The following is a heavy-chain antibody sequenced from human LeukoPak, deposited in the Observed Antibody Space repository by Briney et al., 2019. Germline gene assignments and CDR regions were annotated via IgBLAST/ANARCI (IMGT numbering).Heavy chain of an antibody. Sequence: ASVKVSCNASGGTFSSYAISWVRQAPGQGLEWMGRIIPIFGTANYAQKFQGRVTITADKSTSTAYMELSSLRSEDTAVYYCARDNAASSGHQISDYWGQGTLVTVSS. CDR2: IIPIFGTA. V-gene: IGHV1-69*06. CDR1: GGTFSSYA. CDR3: ARDNAASSGHQISDY. J-gene: IGHJ4*02. D-gene: IGHD3-22*01.